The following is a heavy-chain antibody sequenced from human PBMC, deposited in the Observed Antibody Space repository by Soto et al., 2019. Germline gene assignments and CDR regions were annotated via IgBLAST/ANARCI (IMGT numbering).Heavy chain of an antibody. V-gene: IGHV1-18*01. CDR2: ISAYNGNT. Sequence: ASVNVSCKASGYTFTSYGISWVRQAPGQGLEWMGWISAYNGNTNYAQKLQGRVTMTTDTSTSTAYMELRSLRSDDTAVYYCARSIAARRGSGDYYYYMDVWGKGTTVTVSS. CDR3: ARSIAARRGSGDYYYYMDV. J-gene: IGHJ6*03. CDR1: GYTFTSYG. D-gene: IGHD6-6*01.